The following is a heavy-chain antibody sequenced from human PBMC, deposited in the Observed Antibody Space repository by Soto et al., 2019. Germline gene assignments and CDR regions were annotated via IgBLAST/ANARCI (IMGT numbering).Heavy chain of an antibody. J-gene: IGHJ5*02. D-gene: IGHD3-10*01. V-gene: IGHV4-30-4*01. CDR1: GGSISSGDYY. Sequence: SETLSLTCTVSGGSISSGDYYWSWIRQPPGKGLEWIGYIYYSGSTYYNPSLKSRVTISVDTSKNQFSLKLSSVTAADTAVYYCARAAMVRALANWFDPWGQGTLVTVSS. CDR2: IYYSGST. CDR3: ARAAMVRALANWFDP.